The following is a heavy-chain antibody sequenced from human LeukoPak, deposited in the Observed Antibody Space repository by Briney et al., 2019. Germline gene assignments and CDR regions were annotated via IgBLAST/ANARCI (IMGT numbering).Heavy chain of an antibody. CDR2: IYYSGST. D-gene: IGHD3-10*01. V-gene: IGHV4-59*11. CDR3: ARDPGSWAFDI. CDR1: GGSISSHY. Sequence: SETLSLTCTVSGGSISSHYWSWIRHPPGKGLEWIGYIYYSGSTNYNPSLKSRVTISVDTSKNQFSLKLSSVTAADTAVYYCARDPGSWAFDIWGQGTMVTVSS. J-gene: IGHJ3*02.